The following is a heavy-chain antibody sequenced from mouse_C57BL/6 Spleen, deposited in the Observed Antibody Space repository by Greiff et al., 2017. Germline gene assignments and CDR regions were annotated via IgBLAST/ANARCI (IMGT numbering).Heavy chain of an antibody. CDR2: IHPNSGST. V-gene: IGHV1-64*01. D-gene: IGHD1-1*01. Sequence: QVQLQQSGAELVKPGASVKLSCKASGYTFTSYWMHWVKQRPGQGLEWIGMIHPNSGSTNYNEKFKSKATLTVDKSSSTAYMQLSSLTSEDSAVYYCARGYYGSSSYWYFDVWGTGTTVTVSS. J-gene: IGHJ1*03. CDR3: ARGYYGSSSYWYFDV. CDR1: GYTFTSYW.